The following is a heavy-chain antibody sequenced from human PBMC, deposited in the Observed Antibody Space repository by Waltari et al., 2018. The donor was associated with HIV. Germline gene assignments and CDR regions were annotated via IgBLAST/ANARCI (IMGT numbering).Heavy chain of an antibody. CDR1: GLSLINHA. CDR3: ASTPRDCSSFGCYLACFDY. D-gene: IGHD2-2*01. V-gene: IGHV1-3*01. Sequence: QVQLVQSGAEVEKPGASVKVSCKASGLSLINHAVHWVRQGPGKRLEWLGWIIPPLGNTEYYQKFHGRVAFTRDTCASTAYLEISSLISEDTALYYCASTPRDCSSFGCYLACFDYWGQGTLVTVSS. J-gene: IGHJ4*02. CDR2: IIPPLGNT.